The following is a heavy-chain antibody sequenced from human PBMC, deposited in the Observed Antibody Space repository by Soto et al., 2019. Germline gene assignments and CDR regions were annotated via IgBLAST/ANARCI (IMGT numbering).Heavy chain of an antibody. D-gene: IGHD2-21*01. J-gene: IGHJ6*02. Sequence: VQLVQSGAEVKKPGASVKVSCKASGYTFTNYGINWVRQAPGQGLEWMGWINLYNGNTNYAQSLQGRVTMTTDTSTNTAYMELRSLRSDDTAVYYCARDPLIVAVSSDYGMDVWGQGTTVTVSS. CDR3: ARDPLIVAVSSDYGMDV. V-gene: IGHV1-18*01. CDR1: GYTFTNYG. CDR2: INLYNGNT.